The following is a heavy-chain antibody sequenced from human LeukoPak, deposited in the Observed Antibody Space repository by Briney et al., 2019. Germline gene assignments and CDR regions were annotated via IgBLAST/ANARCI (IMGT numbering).Heavy chain of an antibody. J-gene: IGHJ4*02. CDR1: VFTFDDYT. V-gene: IGHV3-43*01. CDR3: AKDKEVYSSGPFDY. Sequence: PGGSLRLSCAASVFTFDDYTMHWVRQAPGKGLEWVSLISWDGGSTYYADSVKGRFTISRDNSKNSLYLQMNSLRTEDTALYYCAKDKEVYSSGPFDYWGQGTLVTVSS. D-gene: IGHD6-19*01. CDR2: ISWDGGST.